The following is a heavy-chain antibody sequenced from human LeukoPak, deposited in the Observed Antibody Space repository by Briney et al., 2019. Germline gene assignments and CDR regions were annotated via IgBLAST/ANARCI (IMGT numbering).Heavy chain of an antibody. V-gene: IGHV4-34*01. CDR3: AISSGWGLYYYYGMDV. Sequence: SETLSLTCAVYGGSFSGYYWSWIRQPPGKGLEWIGEINHSGSTNYNPSLKSRVTISVDTSKNQSSLKLSSVTAADTAVYYCAISSGWGLYYYYGMDVWGQGTTVTVSS. D-gene: IGHD6-19*01. CDR1: GGSFSGYY. CDR2: INHSGST. J-gene: IGHJ6*02.